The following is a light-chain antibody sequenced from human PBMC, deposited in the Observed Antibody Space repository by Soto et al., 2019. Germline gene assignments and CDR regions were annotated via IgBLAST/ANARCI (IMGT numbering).Light chain of an antibody. CDR1: SSNIGRNY. CDR3: AAWDDSLSGYV. J-gene: IGLJ1*01. V-gene: IGLV1-47*01. Sequence: QSVLTQPPSASGTPGRRVTISCSGSSSNIGRNYVYWYQQLPGTAPKVLMYRNNQRPSGVPDRFSGSKSGTSASLAISGLRSEDEADYYCAAWDDSLSGYVFGTGTKVTVL. CDR2: RNN.